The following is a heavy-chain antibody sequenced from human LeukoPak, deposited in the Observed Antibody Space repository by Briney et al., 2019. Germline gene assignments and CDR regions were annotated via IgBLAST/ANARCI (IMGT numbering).Heavy chain of an antibody. Sequence: GGSLRLSCAASGFTLSRSAMHWVRQASGKGLEWVGRIRSKANSYATAYAASVKGRFTISRDDSKNTAYLQMNSLKTEDTAVYYCTTDRYCSSTSCYMVEYFQHWGQGTLVTVSS. D-gene: IGHD2-2*02. CDR2: IRSKANSYAT. CDR3: TTDRYCSSTSCYMVEYFQH. CDR1: GFTLSRSA. J-gene: IGHJ1*01. V-gene: IGHV3-73*01.